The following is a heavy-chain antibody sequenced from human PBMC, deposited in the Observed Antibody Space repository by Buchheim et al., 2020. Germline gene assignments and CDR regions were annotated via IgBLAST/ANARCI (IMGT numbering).Heavy chain of an antibody. CDR2: IYFSGTT. J-gene: IGHJ4*02. Sequence: QVQLQQWGAGLLKPSETLSLTCAVYGGSFSGYYWSWIRQPPGKGLEWIGTIYFSGTTYYNPSLKSRVNISMDTSKNQFSLRLRSVTAADTAVYYCARQVPTTVTNFFGPGKDWGQGTL. CDR3: ARQVPTTVTNFFGPGKD. D-gene: IGHD4-17*01. V-gene: IGHV4-34*01. CDR1: GGSFSGYY.